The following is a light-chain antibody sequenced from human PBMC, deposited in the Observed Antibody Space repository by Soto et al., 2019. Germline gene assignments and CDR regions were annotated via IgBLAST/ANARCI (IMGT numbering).Light chain of an antibody. CDR1: SSDVGGYNY. CDR3: SSYTSSSTL. CDR2: DVS. Sequence: QSALTQPASVSGSPGQSIPISCTGTSSDVGGYNYVSWYQQHPGQAPKLMIYDVSNRPSGVSNRFSGSKSGNTASLTISGLQAEDEADYYCSSYTSSSTLFGGGTKVTVL. J-gene: IGLJ2*01. V-gene: IGLV2-14*01.